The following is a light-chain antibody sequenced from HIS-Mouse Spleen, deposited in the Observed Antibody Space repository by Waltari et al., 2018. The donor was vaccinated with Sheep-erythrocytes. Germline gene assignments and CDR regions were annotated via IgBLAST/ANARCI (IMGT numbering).Light chain of an antibody. Sequence: QSALTQPRSVSGSPGQSVTIPCTGTSSAVGGYNYFPWYQQHPGNAPKLMIYDVSKRPSGVPDRFSGSKSGNTASLTISGLQAEDEADYYCCSYAGSYNHVFATGTKVTVL. CDR2: DVS. J-gene: IGLJ1*01. CDR3: CSYAGSYNHV. CDR1: SSAVGGYNY. V-gene: IGLV2-11*01.